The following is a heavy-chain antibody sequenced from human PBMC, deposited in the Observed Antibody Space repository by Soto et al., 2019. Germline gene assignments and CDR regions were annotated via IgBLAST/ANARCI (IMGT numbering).Heavy chain of an antibody. D-gene: IGHD6-13*01. J-gene: IGHJ3*02. CDR3: ARVIAAAGTYAFDI. V-gene: IGHV4-31*03. CDR2: IYYSGST. CDR1: GGSISSGGYY. Sequence: SETLSLTCTVSGGSISSGGYYWSWIRQHPGKGLEWIGYIYYSGSTYYNPSLKSRVTISVDTSKNQFSLKLSSVTAADTAVYYCARVIAAAGTYAFDIWGQGTMVTVSS.